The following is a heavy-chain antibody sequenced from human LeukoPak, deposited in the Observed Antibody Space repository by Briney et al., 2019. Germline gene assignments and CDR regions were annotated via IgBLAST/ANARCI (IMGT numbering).Heavy chain of an antibody. CDR2: FYHSGST. V-gene: IGHV4-38-2*02. CDR1: GYSISSGYY. J-gene: IGHJ3*02. CDR3: ARHGAAAGNAFDI. D-gene: IGHD6-13*01. Sequence: SETLSLTCTVSGYSISSGYYWGWIRQPPGKGLEWIGSFYHSGSTNYNPSLKSRVAISVDTSKNQFSLKLSSVTAADTAVYYCARHGAAAGNAFDIWGQGTMVTVSS.